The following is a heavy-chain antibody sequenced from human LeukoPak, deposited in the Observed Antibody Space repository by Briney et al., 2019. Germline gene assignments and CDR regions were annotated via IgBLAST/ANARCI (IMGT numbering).Heavy chain of an antibody. CDR1: GGSISNTNW. V-gene: IGHV4-4*02. D-gene: IGHD3-10*01. CDR3: LRENRAFSPFGY. Sequence: SGTLSLTCGVSGGSISNTNWWSWVRQQPGQGVEWIGEISLNGLTNYHPSLERRVTVSLDKSKHQLSLNLTSVTAADTAVYFCLRENRAFSPFGYWRQATLVTV. CDR2: ISLNGLT. J-gene: IGHJ4*02.